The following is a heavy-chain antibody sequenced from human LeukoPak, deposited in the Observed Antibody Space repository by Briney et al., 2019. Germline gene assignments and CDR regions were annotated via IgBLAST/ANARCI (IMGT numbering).Heavy chain of an antibody. D-gene: IGHD4/OR15-4a*01. V-gene: IGHV4-61*05. CDR1: GGSISSSSYY. CDR2: IYYSGST. J-gene: IGHJ4*02. Sequence: SETLSLTCTVSGGSISSSSYYWGWIRQPPGKGLEWIGYIYYSGSTNYNPSLKSRVTISVDTSKNQFSLKLSSVTAADTAVYYCAKSGLSRFDYWSQGTLVTVSS. CDR3: AKSGLSRFDY.